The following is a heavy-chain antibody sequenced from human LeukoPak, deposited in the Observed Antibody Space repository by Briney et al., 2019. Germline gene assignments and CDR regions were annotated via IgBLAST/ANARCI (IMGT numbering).Heavy chain of an antibody. V-gene: IGHV3-21*01. D-gene: IGHD1-26*01. J-gene: IGHJ4*02. CDR1: GFTFGRFS. CDR2: ISSSSSYI. Sequence: GGSLTLSCAVSGFTFGRFSMTWVRQGPGTGLDWVSSISSSSSYIYYRDSVKCRFTISRYNANNSLYLQMHSLRAEDTAVYYCALVGATSWAPFDYWGQGTLVTVSS. CDR3: ALVGATSWAPFDY.